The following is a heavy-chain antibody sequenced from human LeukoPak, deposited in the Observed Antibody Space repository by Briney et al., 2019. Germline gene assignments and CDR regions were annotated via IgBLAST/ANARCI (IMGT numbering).Heavy chain of an antibody. Sequence: ASVKVSCKASGYTFTNSYIHWVRQAPGQVLEWMGLINPDGGNTNYAQNFQGRVTLTRGTSTSTAYMELRSLRSDDTAVYYCARDLRAAAGKVFDYWGQGTLVTVSS. D-gene: IGHD6-13*01. V-gene: IGHV1-46*01. CDR3: ARDLRAAAGKVFDY. CDR1: GYTFTNSY. J-gene: IGHJ4*02. CDR2: INPDGGNT.